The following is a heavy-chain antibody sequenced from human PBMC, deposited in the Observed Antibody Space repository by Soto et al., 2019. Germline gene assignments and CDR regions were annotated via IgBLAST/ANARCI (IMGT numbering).Heavy chain of an antibody. CDR2: INPNSGGT. CDR3: ARDRSDFWSGYYVDY. CDR1: GYTFTGYD. D-gene: IGHD3-3*01. J-gene: IGHJ4*02. V-gene: IGHV1-2*02. Sequence: ASVKVSCEASGYTFTGYDMHWVRQAPGQGLEWMGWINPNSGGTNYAQKLQGRVTMTRDTSISTAYMELSRLRSDDTAVYYCARDRSDFWSGYYVDYWGQGTLVTVSS.